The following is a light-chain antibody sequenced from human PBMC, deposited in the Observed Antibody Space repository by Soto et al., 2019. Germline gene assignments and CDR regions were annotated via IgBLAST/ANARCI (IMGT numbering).Light chain of an antibody. CDR1: QSVSRY. V-gene: IGKV3-11*01. Sequence: EIVLTQSPATRSLSPVERATLSFRASQSVSRYLAWYQQKPGQAPRLLIYDASNRATGIPARFSGSGSGTDFILTISSLETEDSAAYYCQQRNSWPVTFGQGTRLEIK. J-gene: IGKJ5*01. CDR3: QQRNSWPVT. CDR2: DAS.